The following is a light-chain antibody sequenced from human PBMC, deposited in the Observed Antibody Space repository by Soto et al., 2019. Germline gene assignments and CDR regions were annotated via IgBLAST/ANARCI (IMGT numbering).Light chain of an antibody. J-gene: IGKJ5*01. Sequence: IQLTQSPSSLSASVGDRVTITCRASQDISSSLAWYQQKPGKAPKLLIYAASILQSGVPSRFSGSGFGTEFTLTISSLQPDDVATYYCQQYKSYLYTFGQGTRLEIK. CDR2: AAS. CDR3: QQYKSYLYT. V-gene: IGKV1-9*01. CDR1: QDISSS.